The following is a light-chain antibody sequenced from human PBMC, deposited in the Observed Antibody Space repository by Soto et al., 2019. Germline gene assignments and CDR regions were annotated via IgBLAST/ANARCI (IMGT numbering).Light chain of an antibody. V-gene: IGKV3-15*01. CDR2: GAS. CDR1: QSVSSN. J-gene: IGKJ3*01. CDR3: QQYNNRPPFT. Sequence: EIVMTQSAATLSVSPGERATLSCRASQSVSSNLAWYQQKPGQAPRLLIYGASTRATAIPARFSGSGSGTEFTLTISSLQSEDFAVYYWQQYNNRPPFTFGPGTKVDL.